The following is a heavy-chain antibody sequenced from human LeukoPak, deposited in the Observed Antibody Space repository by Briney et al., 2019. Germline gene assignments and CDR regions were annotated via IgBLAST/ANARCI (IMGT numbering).Heavy chain of an antibody. CDR3: ARGRVAYSAYYFDY. V-gene: IGHV4-59*01. CDR1: GDSITNYF. Sequence: SETLSLTCTVSGDSITNYFWSWIRQPPGKGLEWIGYIYYTGNTNYKPSLKSRVTMSVDTSTNRFSLRLRSVTAADTAVCYCARGRVAYSAYYFDYWGRGTLVTVSS. CDR2: IYYTGNT. D-gene: IGHD2-15*01. J-gene: IGHJ4*02.